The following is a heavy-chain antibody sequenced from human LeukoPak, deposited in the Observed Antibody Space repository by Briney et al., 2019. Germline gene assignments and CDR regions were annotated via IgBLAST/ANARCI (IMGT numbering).Heavy chain of an antibody. V-gene: IGHV4-4*07. J-gene: IGHJ4*02. Sequence: PSETLSLTCTVSGGSISSYYWSWIRQPAGKGLEWIGRIYPSGSTNYNPSLKSRVTMSVDTSKNQFSLKLSSVTAADTAVYYCARDISGSYPRYFTDWGQGTLVTVSS. CDR2: IYPSGST. CDR3: ARDISGSYPRYFTD. D-gene: IGHD1-26*01. CDR1: GGSISSYY.